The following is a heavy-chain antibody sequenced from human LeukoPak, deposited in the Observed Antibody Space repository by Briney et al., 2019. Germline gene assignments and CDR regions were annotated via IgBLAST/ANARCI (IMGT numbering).Heavy chain of an antibody. V-gene: IGHV4-59*02. CDR2: IYYRGNT. CDR3: ARDLGGIYFDY. D-gene: IGHD1-26*01. Sequence: SETLSLTCTVSGDSVSIYYWSWIRQPPGKGLEWIGYIYYRGNTNYNPSLKSRVTISVDTSKNQSSLKLSSVTAADTAVYYCARDLGGIYFDYWGQGTLVTVSS. CDR1: GDSVSIYY. J-gene: IGHJ4*02.